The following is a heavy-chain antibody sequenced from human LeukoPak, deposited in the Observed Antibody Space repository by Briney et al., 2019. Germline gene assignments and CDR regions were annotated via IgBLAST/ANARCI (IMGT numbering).Heavy chain of an antibody. CDR2: FDPEDGET. Sequence: GASVKVSCKVSGYTLTELSMHWVRQAPGEGLEWMGGFDPEDGETIYAQKFQGRVTMTEDTSTDTAYMELSSLRSEDTAVYYCATRDLGYCGSTSCKGSFLYGMDVWGQGTTVTVSS. V-gene: IGHV1-24*01. CDR1: GYTLTELS. D-gene: IGHD2-2*01. CDR3: ATRDLGYCGSTSCKGSFLYGMDV. J-gene: IGHJ6*02.